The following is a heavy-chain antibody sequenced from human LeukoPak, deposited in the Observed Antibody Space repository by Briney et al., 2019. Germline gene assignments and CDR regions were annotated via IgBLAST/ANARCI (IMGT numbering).Heavy chain of an antibody. CDR3: ARDHNGPYTFDY. Sequence: GGSLRLSCAASGFTFSNYEMNWVRQAPGKGLEWVSYISSSGTTIYYADSVKGRFTISRDNATNSLSLQMNSLKVEDTAVYYCARDHNGPYTFDYWGQGTLVTVSS. V-gene: IGHV3-48*03. CDR2: ISSSGTTI. J-gene: IGHJ4*02. D-gene: IGHD2-2*02. CDR1: GFTFSNYE.